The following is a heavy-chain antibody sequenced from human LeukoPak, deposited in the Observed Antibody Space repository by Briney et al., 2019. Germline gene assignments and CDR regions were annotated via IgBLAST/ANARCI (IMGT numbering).Heavy chain of an antibody. D-gene: IGHD6-19*01. CDR2: IKQDETEK. CDR1: GFTFSNFW. J-gene: IGHJ4*02. V-gene: IGHV3-7*01. Sequence: GGSLRLSCTASGFTFSNFWMGWVRQAPGKGLEWVANIKQDETEKFYLGSVKGRFTISRDNAKNSLYLQMNSLRAEDTAVYYCARVIAVAGNYYFDYWGQGTLVTVSS. CDR3: ARVIAVAGNYYFDY.